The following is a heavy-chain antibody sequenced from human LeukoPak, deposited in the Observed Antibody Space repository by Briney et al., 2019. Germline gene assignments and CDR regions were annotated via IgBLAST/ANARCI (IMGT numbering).Heavy chain of an antibody. D-gene: IGHD4-17*01. Sequence: GGSLRLSCAASGFTFSSYGMHWVRQAPGQGLEWVSAISGSGGSTYYADSVKGRFTISRDNSKNTLYLQMNSLRAEDTAVYYCAKRYGATYYYYYMDVWGKGTTVTVSS. V-gene: IGHV3-23*01. CDR1: GFTFSSYG. CDR2: ISGSGGST. CDR3: AKRYGATYYYYYMDV. J-gene: IGHJ6*03.